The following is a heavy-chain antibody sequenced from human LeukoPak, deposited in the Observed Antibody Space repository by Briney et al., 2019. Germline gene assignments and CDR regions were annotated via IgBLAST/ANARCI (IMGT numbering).Heavy chain of an antibody. CDR3: ARHTALRFLEWLINPRDYFDY. CDR2: IYYSGST. Sequence: SQTLSLTCTVSGGSISSGGYYWSWIRQHPGKGLEWIGYIYYSGSTYYNPSLKSRVTISVDTSKNQFSLKLSSVTAADTAVYYCARHTALRFLEWLINPRDYFDYWGQGTLVTVSS. J-gene: IGHJ4*02. D-gene: IGHD3-3*01. V-gene: IGHV4-31*03. CDR1: GGSISSGGYY.